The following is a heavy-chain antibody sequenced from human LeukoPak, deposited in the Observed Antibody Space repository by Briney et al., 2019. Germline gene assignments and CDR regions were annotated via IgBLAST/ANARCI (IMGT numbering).Heavy chain of an antibody. V-gene: IGHV4-59*01. Sequence: SETLSLTCTVSGGSISSYYWSWIRQPPGKGLEWIGYIYYSGSTNYNPSLKSRVTISVDTSKNQFSLKLSSVTAADTAVYYCAGLTSGSSLSPYYYYYYYMDVWGKGTTVTVSS. CDR2: IYYSGST. CDR3: AGLTSGSSLSPYYYYYYYMDV. J-gene: IGHJ6*03. CDR1: GGSISSYY. D-gene: IGHD3-10*01.